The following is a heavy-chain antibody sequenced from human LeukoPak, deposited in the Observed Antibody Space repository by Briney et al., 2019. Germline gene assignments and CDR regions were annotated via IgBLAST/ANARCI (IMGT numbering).Heavy chain of an antibody. J-gene: IGHJ4*01. CDR2: IGHVAGDI. Sequence: GGSLRLSCVATGFTFKSVSMSSVRQAPGEGLEWVAFIGHVAGDIFYADSVKGRFTISRDDANDSVYLQMNSLRVDDTAVYFCARDPYTGSMFDYWGHGTLVTVSS. CDR1: GFTFKSVS. V-gene: IGHV3-21*01. D-gene: IGHD1-1*01. CDR3: ARDPYTGSMFDY.